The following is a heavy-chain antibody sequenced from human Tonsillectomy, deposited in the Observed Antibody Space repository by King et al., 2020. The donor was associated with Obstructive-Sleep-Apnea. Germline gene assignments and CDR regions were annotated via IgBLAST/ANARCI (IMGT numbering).Heavy chain of an antibody. Sequence: VQLVESGGGVVQPGRSLRLSCAASGFTFSHYGMHWVRQAPGKGLEWVAVISYDGSNKYYADSVKGRFTISRDNSKNTLYLQMNSLRTEDTAVYYCAKVSGGTMTTEFFDYWGQGTLVTVSS. CDR1: GFTFSHYG. CDR2: ISYDGSNK. J-gene: IGHJ4*02. D-gene: IGHD4-17*01. V-gene: IGHV3-30*18. CDR3: AKVSGGTMTTEFFDY.